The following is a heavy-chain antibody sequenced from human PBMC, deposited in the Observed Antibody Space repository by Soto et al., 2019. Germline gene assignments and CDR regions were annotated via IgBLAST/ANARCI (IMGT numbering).Heavy chain of an antibody. J-gene: IGHJ5*02. CDR3: ARDLFGYSYSNWFDP. CDR2: ISYDGSNK. D-gene: IGHD5-18*01. V-gene: IGHV3-30-3*01. Sequence: GGSLRLSCAASGFTFSSYAMHWVRQAPGKGLEWVAVISYDGSNKYYADSVKGRFTISRDNSKNTLYLQMNSLRAEDTAVYYCARDLFGYSYSNWFDPWGQGTLVTVS. CDR1: GFTFSSYA.